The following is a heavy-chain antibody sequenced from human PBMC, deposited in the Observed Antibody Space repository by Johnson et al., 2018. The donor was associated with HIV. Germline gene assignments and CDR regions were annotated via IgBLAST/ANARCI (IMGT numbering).Heavy chain of an antibody. Sequence: VHLVESGGGLVQPGGSLRLSCAASGFTFSSYWMSWVRQAPGKGLEWVANIKQDGSEKYYVDSVKGRFTISRDNAKNTLYLHMTSLRAEDTALYYCARDFGLEWELDGAFDIWGQGTMVTVSS. D-gene: IGHD1-26*01. J-gene: IGHJ3*02. CDR1: GFTFSSYW. CDR2: IKQDGSEK. V-gene: IGHV3-7*03. CDR3: ARDFGLEWELDGAFDI.